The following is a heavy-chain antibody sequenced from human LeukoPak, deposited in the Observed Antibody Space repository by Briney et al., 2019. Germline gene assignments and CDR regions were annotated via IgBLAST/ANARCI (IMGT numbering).Heavy chain of an antibody. J-gene: IGHJ4*02. Sequence: PGGSLRLSCAASGMTFTDTWMSWVRQAPGKGLEWVGRIKNNANGGPTEYAAPVKGRFTISRDESKKTLYLQMNSLKDEDTAVYYRCTDLAFWSAHPDKWGRGTLVTVSS. D-gene: IGHD3-3*01. CDR1: GMTFTDTW. CDR2: IKNNANGGPT. CDR3: CTDLAFWSAHPDK. V-gene: IGHV3-15*01.